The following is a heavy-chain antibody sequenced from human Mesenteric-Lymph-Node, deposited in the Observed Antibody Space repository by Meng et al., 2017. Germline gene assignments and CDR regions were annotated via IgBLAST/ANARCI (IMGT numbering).Heavy chain of an antibody. CDR2: ISYDGSKI. Sequence: GESLKSSCAASGPSLRSYALHWVRQAPGKGLEWVAFISYDGSKIYYAESVKGRFTISRDNSKNPLDLQMTSLRPADTAVYYCARENYYDSNGSYAGFDHWGQGTLVTVSS. CDR3: ARENYYDSNGSYAGFDH. CDR1: GPSLRSYA. D-gene: IGHD3-22*01. V-gene: IGHV3-30*04. J-gene: IGHJ4*02.